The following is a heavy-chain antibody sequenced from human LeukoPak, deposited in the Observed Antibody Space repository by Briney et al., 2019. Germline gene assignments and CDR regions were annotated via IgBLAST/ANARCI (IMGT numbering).Heavy chain of an antibody. V-gene: IGHV4-34*01. D-gene: IGHD6-6*01. CDR3: ARVAVRGRYYYYGMDV. J-gene: IGHJ6*02. CDR2: INHSGST. CDR1: GGSFSGYY. Sequence: PSETLSLTCAVYGGSFSGYYWSWIRQPPGKGLEWIGEINHSGSTNYNPSLKSRVTISVDTSKDQFSLKLSSVTAADTAAYYCARVAVRGRYYYYGMDVWGQGTTVTVSS.